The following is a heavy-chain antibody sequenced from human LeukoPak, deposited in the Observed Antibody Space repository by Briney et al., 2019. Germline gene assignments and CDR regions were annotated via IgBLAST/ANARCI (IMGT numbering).Heavy chain of an antibody. CDR1: GDSVSSNSAA. CDR3: ARGVSTVTNNPAYYYGMDV. J-gene: IGHJ6*02. D-gene: IGHD4-17*01. V-gene: IGHV6-1*01. CDR2: TYYRSKWYN. Sequence: SQTLSLTCAISGDSVSSNSAAWNWIRQSPTRGLEWLGRTYYRSKWYNDYAVSVKSRITINPDTSKNQFSLQLNSVTPEDTAVYYCARGVSTVTNNPAYYYGMDVWGQGTTVTVSS.